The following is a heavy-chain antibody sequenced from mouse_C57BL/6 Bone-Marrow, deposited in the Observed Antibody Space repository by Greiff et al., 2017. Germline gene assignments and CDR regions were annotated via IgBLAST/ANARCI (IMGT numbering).Heavy chain of an antibody. V-gene: IGHV1-81*01. CDR1: GYTFTSYG. J-gene: IGHJ4*01. Sequence: VKLQQSGAELARPGASVKLSCKASGYTFTSYGISWVKQRTGQGLEWIGEIYPRSGNTYYNEKFKGKATPTANKSSSTAYMELRSLTAEDSAVYFGARWGYDGYYDYAMDYWGQGTSVTVSS. D-gene: IGHD2-3*01. CDR3: ARWGYDGYYDYAMDY. CDR2: IYPRSGNT.